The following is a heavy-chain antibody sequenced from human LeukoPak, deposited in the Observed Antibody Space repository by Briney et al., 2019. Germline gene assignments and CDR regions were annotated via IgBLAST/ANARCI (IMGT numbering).Heavy chain of an antibody. CDR1: GFTFSSYG. CDR3: AKPPNYGNLGYFDY. J-gene: IGHJ4*02. D-gene: IGHD4-11*01. V-gene: IGHV3-30*02. CDR2: IRYDGSNK. Sequence: GGSLRLSCAASGFTFSSYGMHWVRQAPGKGLEWVAFIRYDGSNKYYADSVKGRFTISRDNSKNTLYLQMNSLRAEDTAVYYCAKPPNYGNLGYFDYWGQGTLVTVSS.